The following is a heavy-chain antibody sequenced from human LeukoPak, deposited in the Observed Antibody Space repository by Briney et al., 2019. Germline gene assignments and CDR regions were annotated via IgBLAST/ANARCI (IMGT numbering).Heavy chain of an antibody. V-gene: IGHV3-21*01. Sequence: GGSLRLSCAASGFTFSSYSMNWVRQAPGKGLEWVSSISSSSSYIYYADSVKGRFTISRDNAKNSLYLQMNSLRAEDTAVYYCAIVTHTAPAHYGMDVWGQGTTVTVSS. CDR2: ISSSSSYI. CDR1: GFTFSSYS. J-gene: IGHJ6*02. D-gene: IGHD5-18*01. CDR3: AIVTHTAPAHYGMDV.